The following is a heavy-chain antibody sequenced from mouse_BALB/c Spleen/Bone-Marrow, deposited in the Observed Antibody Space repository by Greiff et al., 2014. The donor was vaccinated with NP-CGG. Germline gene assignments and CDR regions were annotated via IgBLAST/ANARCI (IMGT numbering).Heavy chain of an antibody. D-gene: IGHD3-1*01. CDR1: GFSFSSYG. V-gene: IGHV2-2*02. CDR2: IWSGGST. J-gene: IGHJ2*01. Sequence: QVQLKESGLGLVQLSQSLSITCTVSGFSFSSYGVHWGRQSPGKGPEWLGVIWSGGSTDYNAAFISRLTISKDNSKSQVFFKMTSLQANDTAIYYCARNHRGYYFDYWGQGTTLTVSS. CDR3: ARNHRGYYFDY.